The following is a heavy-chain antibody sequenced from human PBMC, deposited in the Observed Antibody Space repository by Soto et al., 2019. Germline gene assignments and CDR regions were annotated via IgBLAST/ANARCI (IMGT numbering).Heavy chain of an antibody. Sequence: SETLSLTCTVSGCSISSYYWSWIRQPPGKGLEWIGYIYYSGSTNYNPSPKSRVTISVDTSKNQFSLKLSSVTAADTAVYYCARDYCSSTSCYLDYWGEGTLVTVSS. CDR3: ARDYCSSTSCYLDY. J-gene: IGHJ4*02. D-gene: IGHD2-2*01. V-gene: IGHV4-59*01. CDR2: IYYSGST. CDR1: GCSISSYY.